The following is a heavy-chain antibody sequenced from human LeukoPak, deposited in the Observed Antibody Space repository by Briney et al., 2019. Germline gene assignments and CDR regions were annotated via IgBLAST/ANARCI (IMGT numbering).Heavy chain of an antibody. V-gene: IGHV1-69*13. CDR3: ARANGVAVAGYYYYYGMDV. CDR1: GGTFSSYA. Sequence: SVKASCKASGGTFSSYAISWVRQAPGQGLEWMGGIIPIFGTANYAQKFQGRVTITADESTSTAYMELSSLRSEDTAVYYCARANGVAVAGYYYYYGMDVWGQGTTVTVSS. J-gene: IGHJ6*02. D-gene: IGHD6-19*01. CDR2: IIPIFGTA.